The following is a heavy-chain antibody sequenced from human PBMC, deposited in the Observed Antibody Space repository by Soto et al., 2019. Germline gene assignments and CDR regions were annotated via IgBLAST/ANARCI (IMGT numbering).Heavy chain of an antibody. D-gene: IGHD4-17*01. Sequence: QVQLVQSGAEVKKPGSSVKVSCKASGGTFSSYTISWVRQAPGQGLEWMGRIIPILGIANYAQKFQGRVTITADKSTSTAYMELRSLRSEDTAVYYCIGYGDSRGPSSFDYWGQGPLVTVSS. CDR3: IGYGDSRGPSSFDY. J-gene: IGHJ4*02. CDR1: GGTFSSYT. CDR2: IIPILGIA. V-gene: IGHV1-69*02.